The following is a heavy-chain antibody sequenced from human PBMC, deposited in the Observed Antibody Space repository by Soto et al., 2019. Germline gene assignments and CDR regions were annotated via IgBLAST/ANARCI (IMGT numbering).Heavy chain of an antibody. V-gene: IGHV1-46*03. CDR3: ARSVTADY. Sequence: QVQLVQSGAEVKKPGASVKVSCKASGYTITSDYMNWLRQAPGQGLEWMGIINPSGGSTSYAQKFQGRVTMTGDTSTSTVYMEFSSLRSDDTAVYYCARSVTADYWGQGTLVTVSS. J-gene: IGHJ4*02. D-gene: IGHD4-4*01. CDR2: INPSGGST. CDR1: GYTITSDY.